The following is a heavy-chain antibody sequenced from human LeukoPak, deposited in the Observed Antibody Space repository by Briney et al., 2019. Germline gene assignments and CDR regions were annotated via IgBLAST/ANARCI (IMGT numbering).Heavy chain of an antibody. CDR2: IIPIFGTA. V-gene: IGHV1-69*05. CDR3: ARRGGYCSSTSCYMSSESFDY. J-gene: IGHJ4*02. D-gene: IGHD2-2*02. Sequence: SVKVSCKASGGTFSSYAISWVRQAPGQGLEWMGRIIPIFGTANYAQKFQGRVTITTDESTSTAYMELSSLRSEDTAVYYCARRGGYCSSTSCYMSSESFDYWGQGTLVTVSS. CDR1: GGTFSSYA.